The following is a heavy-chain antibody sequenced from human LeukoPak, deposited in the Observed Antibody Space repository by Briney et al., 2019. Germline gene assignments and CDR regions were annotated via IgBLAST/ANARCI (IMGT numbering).Heavy chain of an antibody. Sequence: ASVKVSCKASGGTFSSYAISWVRQAPGQGLEWMGGIIPIFGTANYAQKFQGRVTITADESTSTAYMELSSLRSEDTAVYYCARYDFWSGPHYYYYYGMDVWGQGTTVTVSS. CDR2: IIPIFGTA. J-gene: IGHJ6*02. CDR3: ARYDFWSGPHYYYYYGMDV. V-gene: IGHV1-69*13. CDR1: GGTFSSYA. D-gene: IGHD3-3*01.